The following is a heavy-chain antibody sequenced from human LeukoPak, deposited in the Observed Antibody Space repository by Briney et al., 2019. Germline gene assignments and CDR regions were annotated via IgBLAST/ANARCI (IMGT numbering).Heavy chain of an antibody. V-gene: IGHV4-61*08. Sequence: PSETQSLICTVSGDPISSHSGYKWNWIRQAPGKGLEWIGYVYYSGTTSYNPSVNSRVTISVDTSKNQFSLKLTSVTAADTAVYYCAREWSAFDYWGQGTLVTVSS. CDR2: VYYSGTT. CDR1: GDPISSHSGYK. D-gene: IGHD3-3*01. CDR3: AREWSAFDY. J-gene: IGHJ4*02.